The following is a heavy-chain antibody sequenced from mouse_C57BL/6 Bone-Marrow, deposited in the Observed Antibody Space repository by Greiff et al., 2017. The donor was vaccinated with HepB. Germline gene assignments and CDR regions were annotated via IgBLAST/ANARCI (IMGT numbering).Heavy chain of an antibody. CDR3: ARYLLWLRRTPHYYAMDY. CDR2: ISDGGSYT. D-gene: IGHD2-2*01. CDR1: GFTFSSYA. Sequence: EVKLVESGGGLVKPGGSLKLSCAASGFTFSSYAMSWVRQTPEKRLEWVATISDGGSYTYYPDNVKGRFTISRDNAKNNLYLQMSHLKSEDTAMYYCARYLLWLRRTPHYYAMDYWGQGTSVTVSS. V-gene: IGHV5-4*03. J-gene: IGHJ4*01.